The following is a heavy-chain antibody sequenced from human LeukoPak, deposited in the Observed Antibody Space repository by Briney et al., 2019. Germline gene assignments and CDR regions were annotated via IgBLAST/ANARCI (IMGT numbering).Heavy chain of an antibody. CDR1: GFTFSGYG. CDR3: TKDVLAGGLDH. V-gene: IGHV3-48*04. CDR2: ISSSSSTI. J-gene: IGHJ4*02. D-gene: IGHD3-3*02. Sequence: GGSLRLSCAASGFTFSGYGMHWVRQAPGKGLEWVSYISSSSSTIYYADSVKGRFTTSRDNAKNALYLQMNSLRVEDTALYYCTKDVLAGGLDHWGQGTLVTVSS.